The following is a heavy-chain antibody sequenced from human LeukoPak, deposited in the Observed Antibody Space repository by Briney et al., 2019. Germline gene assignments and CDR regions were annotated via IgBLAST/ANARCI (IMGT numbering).Heavy chain of an antibody. Sequence: PGGSLRLSCAASGFTFSSYAMSWVRQAPGKGLEWVSAISGSGGSTYYADSVKGRFTISRDNAKNSLYLQMNSLRAEDTAVYYCARGKNCSSTSCSPTNLDYWGQGTLVTVSS. CDR1: GFTFSSYA. CDR3: ARGKNCSSTSCSPTNLDY. V-gene: IGHV3-23*01. J-gene: IGHJ4*02. D-gene: IGHD2-2*01. CDR2: ISGSGGST.